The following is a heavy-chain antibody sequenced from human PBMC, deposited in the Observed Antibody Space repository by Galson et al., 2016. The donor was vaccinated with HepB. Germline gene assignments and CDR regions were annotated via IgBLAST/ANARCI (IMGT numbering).Heavy chain of an antibody. Sequence: LRLSCAASGFTVSSNCMSWVRQAPGKGLEWVSLICDGGSAYYTDSVKARFTISRDNSKNTLYLQMSNLRPEDTAVYFCARVPPGVPDFPLDVWGQGTTVTVSS. CDR3: ARVPPGVPDFPLDV. J-gene: IGHJ6*02. D-gene: IGHD3-10*01. CDR1: GFTVSSNC. CDR2: ICDGGSA. V-gene: IGHV3-66*01.